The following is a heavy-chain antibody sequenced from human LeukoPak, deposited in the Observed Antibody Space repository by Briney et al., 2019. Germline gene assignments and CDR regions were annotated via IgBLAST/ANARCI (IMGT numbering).Heavy chain of an antibody. D-gene: IGHD6-19*01. CDR3: TRRVGNSGWYYFDY. V-gene: IGHV3-49*04. J-gene: IGHJ4*02. Sequence: GGSLRLSCAASGFTFSDYYMDCVRQAPGKGLERVGFIRSKASGGTKKYAASVKGRFTNSRDDSKSIAYLQMNSLKTEDTAVYYCTRRVGNSGWYYFDYWGQGTLVTVSS. CDR1: GFTFSDYY. CDR2: IRSKASGGTK.